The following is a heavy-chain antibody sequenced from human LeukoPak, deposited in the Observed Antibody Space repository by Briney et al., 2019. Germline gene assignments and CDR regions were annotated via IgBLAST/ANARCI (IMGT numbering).Heavy chain of an antibody. V-gene: IGHV1-46*01. J-gene: IGHJ4*02. CDR1: GHIFTSYY. Sequence: ASVKVSCKASGHIFTSYYMYWVRQAPGQGLEWMGIINPSGGSIRYAQKFQGRVTMTRDTSTSTVYMELSSLRSEDTAVYYCARGNLVWSYYYDSSGYYLDYWGQGTLVTVSS. CDR2: INPSGGSI. CDR3: ARGNLVWSYYYDSSGYYLDY. D-gene: IGHD3-22*01.